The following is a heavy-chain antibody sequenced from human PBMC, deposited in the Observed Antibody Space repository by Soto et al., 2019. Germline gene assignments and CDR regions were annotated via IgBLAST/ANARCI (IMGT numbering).Heavy chain of an antibody. CDR3: AIYRSSSWINWFDP. V-gene: IGHV3-23*01. CDR2: ISGSGGST. D-gene: IGHD6-13*01. Sequence: PGGSLRLSCAASGFTFSSYAMSWVRQAPGKGLEWVSAISGSGGSTYYADSVKGRFTISRDNSKNTLYLQMNSLRAEDTAVYYCAIYRSSSWINWFDPWGQGTLVTVSS. J-gene: IGHJ5*02. CDR1: GFTFSSYA.